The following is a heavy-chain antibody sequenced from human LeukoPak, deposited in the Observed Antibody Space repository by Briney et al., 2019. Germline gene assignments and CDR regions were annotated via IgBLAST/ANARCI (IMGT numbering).Heavy chain of an antibody. J-gene: IGHJ4*02. Sequence: ASVKVSCKASGYTFTGYYMHWVRQAPGQGLEWMGWINPNSGGTNYVQKFQGRVTMTRDTSISTAYMELSRLRSDDTAVYYCAREEEAGTMGYWGQGTLVTVSS. CDR2: INPNSGGT. CDR3: AREEEAGTMGY. V-gene: IGHV1-2*02. CDR1: GYTFTGYY. D-gene: IGHD6-13*01.